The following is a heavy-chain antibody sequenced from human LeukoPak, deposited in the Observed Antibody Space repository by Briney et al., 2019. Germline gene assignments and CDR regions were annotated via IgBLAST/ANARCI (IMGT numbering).Heavy chain of an antibody. J-gene: IGHJ4*02. V-gene: IGHV4-34*01. Sequence: PSETLSLTCAVYGGSFSGYCWSWIRQPPGKGLEWIGEIYHSGSTTYNPSLKSRVTISVDKSKNQFSLELSSVAAADTAVYFCARKDSNYGGFDYWGQGTLVTVSS. CDR3: ARKDSNYGGFDY. CDR1: GGSFSGYC. CDR2: IYHSGST. D-gene: IGHD4-11*01.